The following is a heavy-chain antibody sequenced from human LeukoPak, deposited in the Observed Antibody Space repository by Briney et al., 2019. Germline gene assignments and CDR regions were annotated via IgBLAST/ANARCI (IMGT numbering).Heavy chain of an antibody. Sequence: SETLSLTCAVYGGSFSGYYWSWIRQPPGKGLEWIGEINHSGSTNYNPSLKSRVTISVDTSKNQFSLKLSPVTAADTAVYYCARGYCSSTSCYHYYYYYMDVWGKGTTVTVSS. CDR3: ARGYCSSTSCYHYYYYYMDV. CDR2: INHSGST. J-gene: IGHJ6*03. V-gene: IGHV4-34*01. CDR1: GGSFSGYY. D-gene: IGHD2-2*01.